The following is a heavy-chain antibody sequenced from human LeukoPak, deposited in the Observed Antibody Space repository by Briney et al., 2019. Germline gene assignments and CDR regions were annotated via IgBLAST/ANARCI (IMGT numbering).Heavy chain of an antibody. J-gene: IGHJ4*02. CDR2: VDPEDYET. CDR1: GHTLTEIF. Sequence: ASVKVSCKVSGHTLTEIFMHWVRQAPGKGFEWMGGVDPEDYETINAQKLQGRVTMTTDTSTSTAYMELRSLRSDDTAVYYCARLVFELPYFDYWGQGTLVTVSS. V-gene: IGHV1-24*01. CDR3: ARLVFELPYFDY. D-gene: IGHD1-26*01.